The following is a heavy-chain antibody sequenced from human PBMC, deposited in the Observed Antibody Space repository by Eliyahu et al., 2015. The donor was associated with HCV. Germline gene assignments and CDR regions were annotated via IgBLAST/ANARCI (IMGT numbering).Heavy chain of an antibody. V-gene: IGHV3-74*01. J-gene: IGHJ4*02. CDR3: ARSAWPYYFDY. Sequence: EVQLEESGGGXVQPVGSXRLSCAASGXTFSRYWMHXVRQAXGKGLVWVXHIHSDGITTTYADSVKGRFTISRDXAKNTLYLQMNSLRVEDTAVYYCARSAWPYYFDYWGQGTLVTVSP. CDR2: IHSDGITT. CDR1: GXTFSRYW. D-gene: IGHD3-16*01.